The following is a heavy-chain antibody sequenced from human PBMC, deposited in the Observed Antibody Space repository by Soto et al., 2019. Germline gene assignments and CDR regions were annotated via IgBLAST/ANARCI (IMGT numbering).Heavy chain of an antibody. V-gene: IGHV1-46*01. D-gene: IGHD3-3*01. CDR1: GYNFIGQY. CDR3: ARLLGVHNTQPFWLCYFDY. CDR2: INPSGGGT. J-gene: IGHJ4*02. Sequence: QLVQSGAEVKKPGASVKISCKASGYNFIGQYIHWVRQAPGQGLEWMGIINPSGGGTTYAQKFQGRVVMTSDAATSTVYVELSSLTSEYTAIYFCARLLGVHNTQPFWLCYFDYWGQGTLVTVSS.